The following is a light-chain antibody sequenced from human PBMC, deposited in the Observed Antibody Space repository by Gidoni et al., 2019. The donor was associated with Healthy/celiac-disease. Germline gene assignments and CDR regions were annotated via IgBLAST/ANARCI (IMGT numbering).Light chain of an antibody. V-gene: IGLV1-40*01. CDR3: QSYDSSLSGYV. Sequence: QSVLTQPPSVSEAPGLRVTISCTGSSSNIGAGYDVHWYQQLPGTAPKLLIYGNSNRPSGVPDRFSGSKSGTSASLAITGLQAEDEADYYCQSYDSSLSGYVFGTGTKVTVL. J-gene: IGLJ1*01. CDR1: SSNIGAGYD. CDR2: GNS.